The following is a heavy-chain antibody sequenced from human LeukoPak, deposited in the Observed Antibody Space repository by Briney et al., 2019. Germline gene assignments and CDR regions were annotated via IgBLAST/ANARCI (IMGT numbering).Heavy chain of an antibody. CDR3: AKDDNYIRFLS. CDR2: ISGSDGST. J-gene: IGHJ5*02. CDR1: GFTFSSCA. D-gene: IGHD3-16*01. Sequence: GGSLRLSCAASGFTFSSCAMGWVRQAPGKGLEWVSVISGSDGSTYYADSVKGRFTISRDNSKNMLYLQMNSLRAEDTAVYYCAKDDNYIRFLSWGQGTLVTVSS. V-gene: IGHV3-23*01.